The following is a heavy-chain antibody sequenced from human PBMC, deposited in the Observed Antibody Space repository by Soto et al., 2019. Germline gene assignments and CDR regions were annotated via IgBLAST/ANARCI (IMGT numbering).Heavy chain of an antibody. CDR1: GYTFNSYW. V-gene: IGHV5-51*01. CDR2: IYPGDSET. Sequence: PGESLKISCKTSGYTFNSYWIAWVRQMPGKGLEFMGIIYPGDSETRYSPSFQGQVTISADKSNTTAHLQWSSLKASDTAMYFCVRLRVPLPVTKISSLDLWGQGTLVTVSS. D-gene: IGHD4-17*01. J-gene: IGHJ4*02. CDR3: VRLRVPLPVTKISSLDL.